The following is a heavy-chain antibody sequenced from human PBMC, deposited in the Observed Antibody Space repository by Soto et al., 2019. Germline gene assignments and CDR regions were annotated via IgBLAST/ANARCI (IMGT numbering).Heavy chain of an antibody. CDR1: GGTFSNYA. J-gene: IGHJ4*02. V-gene: IGHV1-69*04. CDR2: IIPLLGIT. Sequence: SVKVSCKAPGGTFSNYAISWVRQAPGQGLEWMGRIIPLLGITNYAQKCQGRVTITADIFTGTSYMELSSLRSEDTAVYYCASLPRGYCTTSSCFGYFAYWGQGTQVTVSS. D-gene: IGHD2-2*01. CDR3: ASLPRGYCTTSSCFGYFAY.